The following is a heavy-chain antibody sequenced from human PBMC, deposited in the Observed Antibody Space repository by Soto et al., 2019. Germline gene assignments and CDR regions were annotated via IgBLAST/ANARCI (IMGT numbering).Heavy chain of an antibody. D-gene: IGHD6-13*01. CDR2: ISAYNGNT. V-gene: IGHV1-18*04. J-gene: IGHJ4*02. Sequence: QVQLVQSGAEVKKPGASVKVSCKASGYTFTSYGISWVRQAPGQGLEWMGWISAYNGNTNYAQKLQGRVTMTTDTATSTAYMGLRSLRAEARAVYYCARDLGVYSSSWYTLFDYWGQGTLVTVSS. CDR3: ARDLGVYSSSWYTLFDY. CDR1: GYTFTSYG.